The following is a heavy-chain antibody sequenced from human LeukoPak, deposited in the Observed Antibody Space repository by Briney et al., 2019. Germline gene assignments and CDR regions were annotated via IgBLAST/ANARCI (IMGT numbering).Heavy chain of an antibody. J-gene: IGHJ3*02. D-gene: IGHD3-10*01. CDR3: ARAPQLLWFGADAFDI. V-gene: IGHV4-59*01. CDR2: IYYSGST. Sequence: IYYSGSTNYNPSLKSRVTISVDTSKNQFSLKLSSVTAADTAVYYCARAPQLLWFGADAFDIWGQGTMVTVSS.